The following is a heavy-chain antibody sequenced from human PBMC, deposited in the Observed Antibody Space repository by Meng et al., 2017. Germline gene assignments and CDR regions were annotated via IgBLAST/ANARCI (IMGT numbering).Heavy chain of an antibody. J-gene: IGHJ4*02. CDR3: ARGGYSSGWPYFDY. Sequence: VQLVESGGFVFQPGSSLRLLWASSGFTFSSYGMHWVRQAPGKGLELVAVIWYDGSNKYYADSVKGRFTISRDNSKNTLYLQMNSLRAEDTAVYYCARGGYSSGWPYFDYWGQGTLVTVSS. D-gene: IGHD6-19*01. CDR2: IWYDGSNK. V-gene: IGHV3-33*01. CDR1: GFTFSSYG.